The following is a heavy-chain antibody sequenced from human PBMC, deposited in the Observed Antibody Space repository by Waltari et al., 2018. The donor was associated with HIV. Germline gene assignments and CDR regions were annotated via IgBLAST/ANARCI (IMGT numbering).Heavy chain of an antibody. Sequence: EVQLVESGGGLVQPGRSLRLSCTVSGFTFGDYAMSWVRQAPGKGLEWVGFIRSKAYGGTTEYAASVKGRFTISRDDSKSIAYLQMNSLKTEDTAVYYCTRDLRRDGYKVAIGYWGQGTLVTVSS. D-gene: IGHD5-12*01. CDR1: GFTFGDYA. V-gene: IGHV3-49*04. CDR3: TRDLRRDGYKVAIGY. J-gene: IGHJ4*02. CDR2: IRSKAYGGTT.